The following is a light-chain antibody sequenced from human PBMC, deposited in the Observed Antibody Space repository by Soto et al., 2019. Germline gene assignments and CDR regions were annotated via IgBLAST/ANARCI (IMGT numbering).Light chain of an antibody. CDR2: DTT. CDR1: TGAVTNGHY. CDR3: LLSYNGPYV. V-gene: IGLV7-46*01. Sequence: QCLMAKDPSVTVSPGGTVTLTCGSSTGAVTNGHYPYWFQQKPGQAPRTLIYDTTNRHSWTPARFSGSLLGGKAALTLSGAQPEDEAEYYCLLSYNGPYVFGTGTKVTVL. J-gene: IGLJ1*01.